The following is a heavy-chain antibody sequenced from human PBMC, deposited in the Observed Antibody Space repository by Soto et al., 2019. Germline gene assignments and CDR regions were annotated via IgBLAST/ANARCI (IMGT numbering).Heavy chain of an antibody. CDR1: GFTFDDYA. J-gene: IGHJ5*02. CDR2: ISWNSGSI. D-gene: IGHD3-3*01. V-gene: IGHV3-9*01. Sequence: GGSLRLSCAASGFTFDDYAMHWVRQAPGKGLEWVSGISWNSGSIGYADSVKGRFTISRDNAKNSLYLQMNSLRAEDTALYYCAKDYYDFWSGNNWFDTWGQGTLVTVSS. CDR3: AKDYYDFWSGNNWFDT.